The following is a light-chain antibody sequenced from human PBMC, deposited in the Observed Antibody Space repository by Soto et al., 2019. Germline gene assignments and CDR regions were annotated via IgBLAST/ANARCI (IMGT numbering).Light chain of an antibody. J-gene: IGKJ1*01. CDR2: GVS. CDR3: QLSSGSPWT. CDR1: QSISHKY. Sequence: IVLTQSPGTLSLSPGERATLSCRASQSISHKYLAWYQHEPGHAPRLLIHGVSIRATGIPDRFSGSGSGNYFTLTISRLEPEDFALHSCQLSSGSPWTLAPGTKVEI. V-gene: IGKV3-20*01.